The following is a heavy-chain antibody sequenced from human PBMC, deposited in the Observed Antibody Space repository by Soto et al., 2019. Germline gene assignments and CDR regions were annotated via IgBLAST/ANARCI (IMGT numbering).Heavy chain of an antibody. CDR2: ITGSGGNT. CDR3: AKQGVVVKSAGPHHAFGI. CDR1: GFTFSNYA. J-gene: IGHJ3*02. V-gene: IGHV3-23*01. D-gene: IGHD2-2*01. Sequence: GGSLRLSCTASGFTFSNYAISWVRQAPGKGLEWVSGITGSGGNTYYADSVKGRFTISRDNSENTLYLQMNSLRAEDTAVYYCAKQGVVVKSAGPHHAFGIWGQGTVVTVSS.